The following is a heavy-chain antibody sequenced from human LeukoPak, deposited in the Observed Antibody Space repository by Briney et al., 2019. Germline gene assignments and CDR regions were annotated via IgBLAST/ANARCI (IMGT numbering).Heavy chain of an antibody. CDR1: GGSISSGGYS. Sequence: SETLSLTCAVSGGSISSGGYSWSWIRQPPGKGLEWIGYIYYSGSTYYNPSLKSRVTISVDTSKNQFSLKLSSVTAADTAVYYCARGGGYSGYDSFDYWGQGTLVTVSS. D-gene: IGHD5-12*01. J-gene: IGHJ4*02. CDR3: ARGGGYSGYDSFDY. CDR2: IYYSGST. V-gene: IGHV4-30-4*07.